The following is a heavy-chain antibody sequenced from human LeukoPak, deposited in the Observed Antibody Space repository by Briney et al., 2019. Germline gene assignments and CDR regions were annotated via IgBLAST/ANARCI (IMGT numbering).Heavy chain of an antibody. CDR3: ARGVILTGYYRYNWFDP. V-gene: IGHV3-48*03. CDR1: GFTFSSYE. CDR2: ISSSGSTI. D-gene: IGHD3-9*01. Sequence: GGSLRLSCAASGFTFSSYEMNWVRKAPGKGLEWVSYISSSGSTIYYADSVKGRFTISRDNAKNSLYLQMNSLRAEDTAVYYCARGVILTGYYRYNWFDPWGQGTLVTVSS. J-gene: IGHJ5*02.